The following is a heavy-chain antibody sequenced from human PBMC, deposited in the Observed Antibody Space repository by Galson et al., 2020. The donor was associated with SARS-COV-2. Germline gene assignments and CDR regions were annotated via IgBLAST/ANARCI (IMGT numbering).Heavy chain of an antibody. CDR1: GFPFNNAW. V-gene: IGHV3-15*01. CDR2: IKSKTDGETT. Sequence: GGSLRLSCAASGFPFNNAWMSWVRQAPGKGLEWVGRIKSKTDGETTDYAAPVKGRFTISRDDSKNTLYLQMHSLKTEDTAVYYCTTGGAIWGQGTMVTVSS. D-gene: IGHD3-16*01. J-gene: IGHJ3*02. CDR3: TTGGAI.